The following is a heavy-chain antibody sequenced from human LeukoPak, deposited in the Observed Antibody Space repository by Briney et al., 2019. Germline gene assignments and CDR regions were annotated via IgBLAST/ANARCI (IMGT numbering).Heavy chain of an antibody. J-gene: IGHJ4*02. CDR1: GFTFSSYG. CDR3: ARDSAIAAAGGLDY. D-gene: IGHD6-13*01. CDR2: IWYDGSNK. Sequence: GGSLRLSCAASGFTFSSYGMHWVCQAPGKGLEWVAVIWYDGSNKYYADSVKGRFTISRDNSKNTLYLQMNSLRAEDTAVYYCARDSAIAAAGGLDYWGQGTLVTVSS. V-gene: IGHV3-33*01.